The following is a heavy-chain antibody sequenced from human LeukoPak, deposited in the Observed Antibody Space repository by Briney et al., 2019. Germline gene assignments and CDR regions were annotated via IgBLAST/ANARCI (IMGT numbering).Heavy chain of an antibody. CDR1: GLTLNTYG. J-gene: IGHJ4*02. V-gene: IGHV3-30*02. CDR3: ARGDGYCSSASCSGN. D-gene: IGHD2-2*03. Sequence: GGSLRLSCAASGLTLNTYGMHWVRQAPGKGLEWVAFIRFDGSNKYYADSVRARFTISRDNSKNTLYLQMKSLRPEDTAVYYCARGDGYCSSASCSGNWGQGTLVTVSS. CDR2: IRFDGSNK.